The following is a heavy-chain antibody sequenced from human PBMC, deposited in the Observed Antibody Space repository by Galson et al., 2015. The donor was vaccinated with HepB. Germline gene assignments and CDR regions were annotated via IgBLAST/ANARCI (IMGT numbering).Heavy chain of an antibody. CDR3: ARHNPERQQLVRRWFDP. V-gene: IGHV4-39*01. D-gene: IGHD6-13*01. CDR2: IYYSGST. Sequence: SETLSLTCTVSGGSISSSSYYWGWIRQPPGKGLEWIGSIYYSGSTYYNPSLKSRVTISVDTSKNQFSLKLSSVTAADTAVYYCARHNPERQQLVRRWFDPWGQGTLVTVSS. J-gene: IGHJ5*02. CDR1: GGSISSSSYY.